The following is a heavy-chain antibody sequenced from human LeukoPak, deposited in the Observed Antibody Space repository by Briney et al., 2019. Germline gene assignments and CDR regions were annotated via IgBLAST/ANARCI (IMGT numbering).Heavy chain of an antibody. CDR2: ISGSGGST. V-gene: IGHV3-23*01. J-gene: IGHJ4*02. CDR1: GFTFSSYA. Sequence: PGGSLRLSCAASGFTFSSYAMSWVRQAPGQGLEWVSAISGSGGSTYYADSVKGRFTISRDNSKNTLYLQMNSLRAEDTAVYYCAKARIDPGLADYWGQGTLVTVSS. D-gene: IGHD2-15*01. CDR3: AKARIDPGLADY.